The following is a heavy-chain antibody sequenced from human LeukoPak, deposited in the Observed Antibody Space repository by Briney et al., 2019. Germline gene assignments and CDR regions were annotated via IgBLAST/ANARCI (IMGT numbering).Heavy chain of an antibody. Sequence: GGSLRLSCAASGFTFSSNAMSWARQAPGKGLEWVSAISSSGDTYYAGSVKGRFTISRDNSKNTLYLQMNSLRAEDTAVYYCAKDAVGGTAYYFDYWGQGTLVTVSS. CDR2: ISSSGDT. J-gene: IGHJ4*02. CDR3: AKDAVGGTAYYFDY. D-gene: IGHD1-26*01. CDR1: GFTFSSNA. V-gene: IGHV3-23*01.